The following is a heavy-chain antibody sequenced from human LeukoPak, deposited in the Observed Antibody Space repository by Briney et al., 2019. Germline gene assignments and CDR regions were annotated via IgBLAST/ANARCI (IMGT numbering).Heavy chain of an antibody. CDR2: MNQDGSAI. D-gene: IGHD6-19*01. Sequence: GRSLRLSCAASVFTFSRHWMSWVREAPGKGLERVAHMNQDGSAIYSIDSVKGRFTISRDSDKNSLYLHMSGLTVADTAVYYCARTVPGHPDDYFDYWGQGTLVTVSS. V-gene: IGHV3-7*01. CDR3: ARTVPGHPDDYFDY. CDR1: VFTFSRHW. J-gene: IGHJ4*02.